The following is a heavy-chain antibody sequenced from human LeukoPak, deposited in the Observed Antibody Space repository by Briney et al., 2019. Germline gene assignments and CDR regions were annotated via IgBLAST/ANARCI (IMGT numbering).Heavy chain of an antibody. Sequence: SETLSLTCAVYGGSFSSYYWGWIRQPPGKGLEWIGSIYYSGSTYYNPSLKSRVTISVDTSKNQFSLKLSSVTAADTAVYYCASPGDYGDYYFDYWGQGTLVTVSS. J-gene: IGHJ4*02. CDR3: ASPGDYGDYYFDY. V-gene: IGHV4-39*01. CDR2: IYYSGST. CDR1: GGSFSSYY. D-gene: IGHD4-17*01.